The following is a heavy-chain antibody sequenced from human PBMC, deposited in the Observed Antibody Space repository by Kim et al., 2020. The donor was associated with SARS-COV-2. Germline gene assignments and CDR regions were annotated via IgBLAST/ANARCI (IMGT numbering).Heavy chain of an antibody. Sequence: GGSLRLSCAASGFTFSSYGMHWVRQAPGKGLEWVAVIWYDGSNKYYADSVKGRFTISRDNSKNTLYLQMNSLRAEDTAVYYCAGDKLGSGYYYYYYGMDVWGQGTTVTVSS. CDR1: GFTFSSYG. CDR2: IWYDGSNK. D-gene: IGHD3-22*01. J-gene: IGHJ6*02. CDR3: AGDKLGSGYYYYYYGMDV. V-gene: IGHV3-33*01.